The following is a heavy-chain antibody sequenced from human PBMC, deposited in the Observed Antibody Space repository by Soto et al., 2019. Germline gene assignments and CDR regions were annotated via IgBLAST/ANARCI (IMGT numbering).Heavy chain of an antibody. D-gene: IGHD2-21*02. J-gene: IGHJ4*02. CDR1: GFSFTDSA. Sequence: EVQLVESGGGLVQPGGSLKLSCAASGFSFTDSAIYWVRQASGKGLEWLGRIAVRTNNYATIYGASVKGSFIISRDDSKNTAYLHLNCLNADDAAVDYCLGGSDWTIYCWGQGTLVTVSS. V-gene: IGHV3-73*01. CDR2: IAVRTNNYAT. CDR3: LGGSDWTIYC.